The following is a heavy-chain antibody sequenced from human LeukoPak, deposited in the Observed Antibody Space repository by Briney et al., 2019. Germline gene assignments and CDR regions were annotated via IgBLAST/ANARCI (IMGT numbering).Heavy chain of an antibody. CDR2: INPKTGVT. V-gene: IGHV1-2*02. J-gene: IGHJ4*02. Sequence: ASVKASCKASGYRFNDYYMFWIRQAPGQGIEWVGWINPKTGVTSYAQKFQGRVTVTTDTSISTLYMELNSLISDDTAVYYCARDHVSGKDDRNFDYWGQGTLVTVSS. CDR1: GYRFNDYY. CDR3: ARDHVSGKDDRNFDY. D-gene: IGHD3-10*01.